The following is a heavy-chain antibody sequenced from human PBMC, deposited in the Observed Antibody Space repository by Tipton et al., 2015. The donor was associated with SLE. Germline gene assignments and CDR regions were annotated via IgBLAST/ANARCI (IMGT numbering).Heavy chain of an antibody. Sequence: QSGAEVKKPGASVKVSCKASGYTFTGYYMHWVRQAPGQGLEWMGWINPNSGVTNFAQKFQGRVSMTRDTSISTAYMELRRLRSDDTAVFYCARGAGDFWSGYHLEYFQHWGQGTLVTVSS. CDR3: ARGAGDFWSGYHLEYFQH. D-gene: IGHD3-3*01. CDR1: GYTFTGYY. V-gene: IGHV1-2*02. J-gene: IGHJ1*01. CDR2: INPNSGVT.